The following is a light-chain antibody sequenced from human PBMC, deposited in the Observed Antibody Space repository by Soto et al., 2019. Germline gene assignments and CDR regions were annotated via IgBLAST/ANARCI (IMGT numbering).Light chain of an antibody. V-gene: IGKV1-5*03. CDR2: KAS. J-gene: IGKJ2*01. CDR1: QSISSW. CDR3: QQYNSS. Sequence: DIQMTQSPSTLSASVGDRVTITCRASQSISSWLAWYQQKPGTVPKLLIYKASFLESGVPSRFSGSGSGTEFTPTISSLQPDDFATYYCQQYNSSFGQGTKVEIK.